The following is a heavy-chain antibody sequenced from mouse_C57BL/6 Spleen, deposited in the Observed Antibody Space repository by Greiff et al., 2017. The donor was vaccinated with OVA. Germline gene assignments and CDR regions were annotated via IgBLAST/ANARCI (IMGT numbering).Heavy chain of an antibody. Sequence: SGTVLARPGASVKMSCKTSGYTFTSYWMHWVKQRPGQGREGIGAIYPGNSDTSYNQKFKGKAKLTAVTSASTAYMELSSLTNEDSAVYYCTKQYGNYPAWFAYWGQGTLVTVSA. CDR2: IYPGNSDT. J-gene: IGHJ3*01. CDR1: GYTFTSYW. D-gene: IGHD2-1*01. V-gene: IGHV1-5*01. CDR3: TKQYGNYPAWFAY.